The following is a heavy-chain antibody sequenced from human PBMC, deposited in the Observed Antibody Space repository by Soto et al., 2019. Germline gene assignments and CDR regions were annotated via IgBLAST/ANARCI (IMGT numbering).Heavy chain of an antibody. CDR3: ARGVVRRVIIQYTSFFDY. V-gene: IGHV4-34*01. CDR2: VDQSGIA. CDR1: GGSFSDYY. J-gene: IGHJ4*02. Sequence: SETLSLTCAVYGGSFSDYYWSWIRQPPWPGMEWIGEVDQSGIAYYYPSLKSRFTMSVDTSKNQFSLTLSSVTAADTAVYYCARGVVRRVIIQYTSFFDYWGQGTLVTVSS. D-gene: IGHD3-10*01.